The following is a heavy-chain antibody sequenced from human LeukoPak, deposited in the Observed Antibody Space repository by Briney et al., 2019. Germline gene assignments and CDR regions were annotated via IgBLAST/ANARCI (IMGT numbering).Heavy chain of an antibody. V-gene: IGHV3-30-3*01. Sequence: GGSLRLSCAASGFTFSSYAMHWVRQAPGKGLEWVAVISYDGSNKYYADSVKGRFTISRDNSKNTLYLQMNSLRAEDTAVYHCAREYGDYDYPIEYWGQGTLVTVSS. CDR3: AREYGDYDYPIEY. CDR1: GFTFSSYA. J-gene: IGHJ4*02. CDR2: ISYDGSNK. D-gene: IGHD4-17*01.